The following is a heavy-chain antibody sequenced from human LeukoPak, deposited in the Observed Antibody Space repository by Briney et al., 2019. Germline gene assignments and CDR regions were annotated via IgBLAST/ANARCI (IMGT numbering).Heavy chain of an antibody. Sequence: GGSLRLSCAASGFTFSSYSMNWVRQAPGKGLEWVSYISSSSSTIYYADSVKGRFTISRDNAKNSLYLQMNSLRAEDTAVYYCARWVAAAGVYYYGMDVWGQGTTVTVSS. J-gene: IGHJ6*02. CDR1: GFTFSSYS. D-gene: IGHD6-13*01. V-gene: IGHV3-48*04. CDR2: ISSSSSTI. CDR3: ARWVAAAGVYYYGMDV.